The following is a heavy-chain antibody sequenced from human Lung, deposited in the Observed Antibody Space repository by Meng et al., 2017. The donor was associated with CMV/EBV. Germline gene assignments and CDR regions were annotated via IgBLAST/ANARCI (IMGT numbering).Heavy chain of an antibody. CDR2: FSSDITNP. J-gene: IGHJ3*01. V-gene: IGHV3-30*09. Sequence: GGSLRLSCVASGFNLNTHSGHWVRQAPGKGLEWLAVFSSDITNPYYADSVRGRFAVSRDDFRKSLYLQMNDLTPEDTAVYYCATSRLQLDAGDLWGQGTVVTVSS. CDR3: ATSRLQLDAGDL. CDR1: GFNLNTHS. D-gene: IGHD2-2*01.